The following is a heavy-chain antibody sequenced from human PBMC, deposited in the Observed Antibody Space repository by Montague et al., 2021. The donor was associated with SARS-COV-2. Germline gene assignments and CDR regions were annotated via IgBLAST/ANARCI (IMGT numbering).Heavy chain of an antibody. CDR2: INHRGTT. V-gene: IGHV4-34*01. J-gene: IGHJ5*02. CDR3: VRGPAVKSYYDFWSGPKWFDP. Sequence: SETLSLTCAVYGGSLSNYYWSWIRQPPGKGLEWIGEINHRGTTNDNASLKSRVTMSVDTSKNQFSLNLSSVTAADTAVYYCVRGPAVKSYYDFWSGPKWFDPGARETWSPSPQ. D-gene: IGHD3-3*01. CDR1: GGSLSNYY.